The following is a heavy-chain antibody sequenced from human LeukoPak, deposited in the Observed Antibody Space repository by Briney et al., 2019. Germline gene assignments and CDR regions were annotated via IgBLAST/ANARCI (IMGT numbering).Heavy chain of an antibody. J-gene: IGHJ6*03. V-gene: IGHV1-8*03. CDR1: GYTFTSYD. CDR2: MNPNSGNT. Sequence: ASVKVSCKASGYTFTSYDINWVRQATGQGLEWMGWMNPNSGNTGYAQKFQGRVTITRNTSISTAYMELSSLRSEDTAVYYCARRAAAGYYYYYYMDVWGKGTTVIVSS. CDR3: ARRAAAGYYYYYYMDV. D-gene: IGHD6-13*01.